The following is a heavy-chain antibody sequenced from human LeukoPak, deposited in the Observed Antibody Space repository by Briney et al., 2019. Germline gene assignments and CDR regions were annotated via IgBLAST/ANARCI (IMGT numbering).Heavy chain of an antibody. J-gene: IGHJ3*02. V-gene: IGHV1-2*02. CDR1: GYTFTGYF. D-gene: IGHD3-22*01. CDR3: ARDGSRYDSSGYYRPDAFDI. CDR2: INHNSGGT. Sequence: GASVKVSCKASGYTFTGYFMYWVRQAPGQGLEWMGWINHNSGGTNYAQKFQGRVTMTRDTSISTSYMELSRLRSDDTAVYYCARDGSRYDSSGYYRPDAFDIWGQGTMVTVSS.